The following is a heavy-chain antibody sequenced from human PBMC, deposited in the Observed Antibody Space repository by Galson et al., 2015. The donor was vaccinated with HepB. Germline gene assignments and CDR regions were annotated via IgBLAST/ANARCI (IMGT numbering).Heavy chain of an antibody. CDR1: GFSVYSNS. Sequence: SLRLSCAASGFSVYSNSMNWVRQAPGKGLEWVSLIYSSSSSTNYADFVRGRFTISRDTSKNTVYLQMSRLRADDTAMYYCAQLGTGYWGRGTLVTVSS. CDR3: AQLGTGY. V-gene: IGHV3-53*01. D-gene: IGHD7-27*01. CDR2: IYSSSSST. J-gene: IGHJ4*02.